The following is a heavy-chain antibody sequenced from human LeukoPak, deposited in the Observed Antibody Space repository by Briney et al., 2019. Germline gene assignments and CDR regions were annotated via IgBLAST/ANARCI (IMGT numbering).Heavy chain of an antibody. CDR3: VRETAYSFDC. J-gene: IGHJ4*02. CDR1: GFTFSNFA. D-gene: IGHD1-14*01. CDR2: ISGSGTNI. Sequence: PGGSLRLSCAASGFTFSNFAMSWVRQAPGKGPEWVSYISGSGTNIYNADSMKGRFTISRDNAKNSMYLQMNSLRDEDTAVYYCVRETAYSFDCWGQGTLVTVSS. V-gene: IGHV3-48*02.